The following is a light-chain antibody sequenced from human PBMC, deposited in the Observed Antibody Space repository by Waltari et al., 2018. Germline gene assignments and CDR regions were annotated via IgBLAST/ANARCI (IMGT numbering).Light chain of an antibody. Sequence: QSVVTQPPSASGTPGQRVTISCSGSSANIGSNTVNWYQQLPGTTPKLLIYNNNKRPSGVPDRFSGSKSGTSASLAISWLQSEDEADYYCAAWDDSLPGLFVFGSGTKVTVL. J-gene: IGLJ1*01. V-gene: IGLV1-44*01. CDR1: SANIGSNT. CDR3: AAWDDSLPGLFV. CDR2: NNN.